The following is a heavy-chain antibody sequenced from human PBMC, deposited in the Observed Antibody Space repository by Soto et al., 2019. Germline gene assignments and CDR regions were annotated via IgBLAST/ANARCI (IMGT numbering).Heavy chain of an antibody. V-gene: IGHV3-53*01. D-gene: IGHD6-13*01. CDR3: ARGGKQQLAPFDY. J-gene: IGHJ4*02. Sequence: EVQLVESGGGLIQPGGSLRLSCAASGFTVSSNYMSWVRQAPGKGLEWVSVIYSGGSTYYADSVKGRFTISRDNSKNTLYLQMNSLSAEDTAVYYCARGGKQQLAPFDYWGQGTLVTVSS. CDR2: IYSGGST. CDR1: GFTVSSNY.